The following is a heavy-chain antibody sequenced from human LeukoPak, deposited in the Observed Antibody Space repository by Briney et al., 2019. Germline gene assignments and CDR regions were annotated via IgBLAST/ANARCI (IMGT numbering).Heavy chain of an antibody. J-gene: IGHJ6*03. CDR3: ARDRAIPFSGYYYMDV. V-gene: IGHV1-18*01. Sequence: GASVKVSCKASGYTFTSYGISWVRQAPGQGLEWMGRISAYNGNTNYAQKLQGRVTMTTDTSTSTAYMELRSLRSDDTAVYYCARDRAIPFSGYYYMDVWGKGTTVTVSS. CDR2: ISAYNGNT. CDR1: GYTFTSYG. D-gene: IGHD3-10*01.